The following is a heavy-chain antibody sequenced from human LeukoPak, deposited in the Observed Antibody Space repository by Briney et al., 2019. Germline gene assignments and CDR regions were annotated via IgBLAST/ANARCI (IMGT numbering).Heavy chain of an antibody. J-gene: IGHJ4*02. Sequence: GGSLRLSCAASGFTFSDYYMSWIRQAPGKGLEWVSGIGWNSGGIVYADSVKGRFTISRDNAKKSLYLQMNSLGAEDTALYYCVKVTAAGFVDHWGQGTLVTVSS. CDR3: VKVTAAGFVDH. CDR2: IGWNSGGI. D-gene: IGHD6-13*01. V-gene: IGHV3-9*01. CDR1: GFTFSDYY.